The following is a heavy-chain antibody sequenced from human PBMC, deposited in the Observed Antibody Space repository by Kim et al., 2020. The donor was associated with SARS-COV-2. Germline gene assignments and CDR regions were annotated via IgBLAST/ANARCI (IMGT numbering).Heavy chain of an antibody. CDR3: AREAVAGYCSDGSCYRDTFDV. V-gene: IGHV1-8*01. CDR2: MNPNSGNT. D-gene: IGHD2-15*01. CDR1: GYTFSHYD. J-gene: IGHJ3*01. Sequence: ASVNVSCKASGYTFSHYDFNWVRQAAGQGLEWMGWMNPNSGNTGFAQRFQGRVTMTRDTSISTAYMELSNLRSEDTAVYYCAREAVAGYCSDGSCYRDTFDVWGQGTMVTVSS.